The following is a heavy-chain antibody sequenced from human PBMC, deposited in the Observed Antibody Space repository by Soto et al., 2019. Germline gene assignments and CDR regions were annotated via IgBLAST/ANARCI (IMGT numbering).Heavy chain of an antibody. V-gene: IGHV1-2*04. J-gene: IGHJ6*02. Sequence: GASVKVSCKASGYTFTGYYMHWVRQAPGQGLEWMGWINPNSGGTNYAQKFQGWVTMTRDTSISTAYMELSRLRSDDTAVYYCARDLGYGSGDDYYYYGMDVWGQGTTVTVSS. CDR2: INPNSGGT. D-gene: IGHD3-10*01. CDR1: GYTFTGYY. CDR3: ARDLGYGSGDDYYYYGMDV.